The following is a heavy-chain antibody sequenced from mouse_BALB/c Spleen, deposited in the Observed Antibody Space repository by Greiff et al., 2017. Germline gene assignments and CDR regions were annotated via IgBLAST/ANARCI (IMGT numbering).Heavy chain of an antibody. CDR2: ISDGGSYT. Sequence: EVMLVESGGGLVQPGGSLKLSCAASGFTFSDYYMYWVRQTPEKRLVWVATISDGGSYTYYPDSVKGRFTISSYNAKNNLYLQMSSLKSEDTAMYYRAREYGVYYVRAMDYWGQGTSVTVSS. D-gene: IGHD1-1*01. V-gene: IGHV5-4*02. CDR3: AREYGVYYVRAMDY. J-gene: IGHJ4*01. CDR1: GFTFSDYY.